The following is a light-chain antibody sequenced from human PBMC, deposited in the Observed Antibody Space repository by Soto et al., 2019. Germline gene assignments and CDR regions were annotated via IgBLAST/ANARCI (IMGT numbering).Light chain of an antibody. J-gene: IGKJ3*01. CDR1: QGISNS. CDR2: GAS. Sequence: DIQMTQSPSSLSASVGDRVTITSRASQGISNSLAWYQQKPGKVPELLIYGASTLQSGVPSRFSGSGSGTEFTLTISSLQPEDVATYYCQKYNSVPLTFGPGTKVDI. CDR3: QKYNSVPLT. V-gene: IGKV1-27*01.